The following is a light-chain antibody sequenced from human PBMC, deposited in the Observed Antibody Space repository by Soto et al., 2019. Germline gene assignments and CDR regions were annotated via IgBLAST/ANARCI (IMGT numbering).Light chain of an antibody. Sequence: DIQVTQSPSSLSASVGDRVTITCQASEDITNRLNWYQQKPGKAPKLLIYDASNLERGVPSRFSGSGSETDFRLTINTLQSEDFATYYCQHFDTLFTFTFGQGTKVDIK. J-gene: IGKJ2*01. CDR1: EDITNR. CDR2: DAS. CDR3: QHFDTLFTFT. V-gene: IGKV1-33*01.